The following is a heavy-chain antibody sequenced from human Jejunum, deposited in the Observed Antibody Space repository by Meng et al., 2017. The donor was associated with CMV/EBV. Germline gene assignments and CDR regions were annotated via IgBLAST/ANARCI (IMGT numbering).Heavy chain of an antibody. D-gene: IGHD1-26*01. J-gene: IGHJ4*02. CDR3: ANTKYSGTYFDF. Sequence: AASGFPFSSYWLHLGRQVPGEGLVWVSRINGDGNTTAYADSVQGRFTISRDNAQNTLYLQMNSLTAEDTGVYYCANTKYSGTYFDFWGQGTLVTVSS. CDR1: GFPFSSYW. CDR2: INGDGNTT. V-gene: IGHV3-74*01.